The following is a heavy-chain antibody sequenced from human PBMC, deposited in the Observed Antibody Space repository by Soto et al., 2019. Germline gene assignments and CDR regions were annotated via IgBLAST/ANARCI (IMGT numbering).Heavy chain of an antibody. CDR2: ISTYNGNT. CDR1: GYTFTSSG. CDR3: AKAGEIPYYYYGMDV. J-gene: IGHJ6*02. D-gene: IGHD3-10*01. V-gene: IGHV1-18*01. Sequence: QVQLVQSGGEVKKPGASVKVSCKASGYTFTSSGLGWVRQAPGQGLEWMGWISTYNGNTKYEQRFQDRVTITIHTSTSTANIEVRSLRSDDTAIYYCAKAGEIPYYYYGMDVWGQGTTVTVSS.